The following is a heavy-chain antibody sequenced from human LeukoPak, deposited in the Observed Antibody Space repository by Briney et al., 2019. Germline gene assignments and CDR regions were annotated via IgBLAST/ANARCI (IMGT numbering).Heavy chain of an antibody. J-gene: IGHJ4*02. Sequence: PSETLPLTCTVSGYSISSGYYWGWIRQPPGKGLEWIGSIYHSGSTYYNPSLKSRVTISVDTSKNQFSLKLSSVTAADTAVYYCASVQLHTTKDYFDYWGQGTLVTVSS. CDR1: GYSISSGYY. CDR3: ASVQLHTTKDYFDY. CDR2: IYHSGST. D-gene: IGHD5-24*01. V-gene: IGHV4-38-2*02.